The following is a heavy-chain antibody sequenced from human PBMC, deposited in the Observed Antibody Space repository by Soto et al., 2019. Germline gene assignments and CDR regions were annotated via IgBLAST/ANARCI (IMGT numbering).Heavy chain of an antibody. CDR2: IIPIFGSA. Sequence: QVQLVQSGAEVKKPGSSVKVSCKASGDTFSNYAITWVRQAPGQGLEWMGGIIPIFGSANYAQKFQGRVAMTAYQSASTAYVARRSSRVEDTAVYFCLYSEHGGGGYIYYGLGVWGQGTTVTVSS. CDR1: GDTFSNYA. D-gene: IGHD1-26*01. J-gene: IGHJ6*02. CDR3: LYSEHGGGGYIYYGLGV. V-gene: IGHV1-69*01.